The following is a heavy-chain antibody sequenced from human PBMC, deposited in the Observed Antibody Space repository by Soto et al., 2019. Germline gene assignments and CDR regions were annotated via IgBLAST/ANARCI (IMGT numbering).Heavy chain of an antibody. CDR1: GGSFSGYY. D-gene: IGHD3-10*01. CDR3: ARGLLLWFGEFRFDP. J-gene: IGHJ5*02. V-gene: IGHV4-34*01. CDR2: IDHSGST. Sequence: SDTPSLTCAVYGGSFSGYYWSWIRQPPGKGLEWIGEIDHSGSTNYNPSLKSRVTISVDTSKNQFSLKLSSVTAADTAVYYCARGLLLWFGEFRFDPWGQGTLVTVSS.